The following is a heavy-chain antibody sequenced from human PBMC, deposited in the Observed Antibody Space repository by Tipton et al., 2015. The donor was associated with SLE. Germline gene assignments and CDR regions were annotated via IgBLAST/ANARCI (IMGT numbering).Heavy chain of an antibody. Sequence: TLSLTCTVSGGSIRGYYWSWMRQPPGKGLEWIGHIYYTGSTNYNPSLQSRVTMSVDTSKNQFSLKLSSVTAADTAVYYCARSPPYCSGGTCYRRAYAFDFWGQGTMVTVSS. CDR2: IYYTGST. J-gene: IGHJ3*01. V-gene: IGHV4-59*01. CDR1: GGSIRGYY. CDR3: ARSPPYCSGGTCYRRAYAFDF. D-gene: IGHD2-15*01.